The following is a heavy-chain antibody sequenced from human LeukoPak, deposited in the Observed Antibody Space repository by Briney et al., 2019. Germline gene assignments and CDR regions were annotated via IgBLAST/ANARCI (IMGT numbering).Heavy chain of an antibody. D-gene: IGHD5-12*01. Sequence: GGSLRLSCAASGFTFSGSAMHWVRQAPGKGLEWISVIYGGGNTRYYADSVKGRFTVSRDNAKNTFHLQMQSLKVEDTAIYYCTRGSGFETGDYWGQGTLVTVSS. CDR2: IYGGGNT. V-gene: IGHV3-53*01. J-gene: IGHJ4*02. CDR1: GFTFSGSA. CDR3: TRGSGFETGDY.